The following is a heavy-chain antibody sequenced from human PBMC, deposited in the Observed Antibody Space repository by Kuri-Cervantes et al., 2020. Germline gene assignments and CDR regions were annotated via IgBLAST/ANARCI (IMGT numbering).Heavy chain of an antibody. CDR3: ARGGNGYGFGELDY. D-gene: IGHD3-10*01. Sequence: SETLSLTCTASGGSISTYYWSWIRQPPGKGLEWIGYIYHSGSTNHNPSLKSRVTISVDTSKNQFSLMLSSVTAADTAVYYCARGGNGYGFGELDYWGQGTLVTVSS. CDR2: IYHSGST. V-gene: IGHV4-59*12. J-gene: IGHJ4*02. CDR1: GGSISTYY.